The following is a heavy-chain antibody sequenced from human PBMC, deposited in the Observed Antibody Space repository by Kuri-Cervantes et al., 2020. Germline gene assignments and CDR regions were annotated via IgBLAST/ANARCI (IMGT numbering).Heavy chain of an antibody. CDR3: ARDNWHYVSYFDL. CDR1: GFTFSSYG. J-gene: IGHJ4*02. CDR2: IWYDGSNK. Sequence: GGSLRLSCAASGFTFSSYGMHWVRQAPGKGLEWVAVIWYDGSNKYYADPVKGRFTISRDNAKNSLYLQMNSLRAEDTAVYYCARDNWHYVSYFDLWGQGTLVTVSS. V-gene: IGHV3-33*01. D-gene: IGHD1-7*01.